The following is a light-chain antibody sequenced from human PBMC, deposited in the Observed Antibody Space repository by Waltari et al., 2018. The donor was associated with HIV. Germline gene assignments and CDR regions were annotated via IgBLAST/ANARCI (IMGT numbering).Light chain of an antibody. J-gene: IGKJ1*01. CDR1: RTVLFSPTNQNY. Sequence: DLVMPQYPDSLAVSLGETATISCKSSRTVLFSPTNQNYLAWYQQKPGQPPQVLVYWASTRESGVPDRFRGSGSGTDFTLTISSLQPEDVALYYCQQYFTTPPTFGQGTKVEIK. V-gene: IGKV4-1*01. CDR2: WAS. CDR3: QQYFTTPPT.